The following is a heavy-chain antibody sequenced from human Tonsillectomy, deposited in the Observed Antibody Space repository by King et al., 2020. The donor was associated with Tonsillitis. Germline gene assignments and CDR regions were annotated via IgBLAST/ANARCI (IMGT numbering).Heavy chain of an antibody. CDR3: ARVRLRCCSSTSWCVNWFDP. Sequence: QLQESGPGLVKPSETLSLTCTVSGGSISSYYWSWIRQPPGKGLEWIGYIYYSGSTNYNPSLKSRVTISVDTSKTQFSLKLSSVTAADTAVYYCARVRLRCCSSTSWCVNWFDPWGQGTLVTVSS. V-gene: IGHV4-59*01. J-gene: IGHJ5*02. CDR2: IYYSGST. D-gene: IGHD2-2*01. CDR1: GGSISSYY.